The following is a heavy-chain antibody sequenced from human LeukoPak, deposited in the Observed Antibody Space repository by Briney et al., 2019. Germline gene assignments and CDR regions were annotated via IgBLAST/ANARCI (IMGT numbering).Heavy chain of an antibody. CDR2: IKTNSDGGTT. CDR1: EITFSIYA. Sequence: GGSLRLSCSGSEITFSIYATSWVRQAPGKGLEWVGRIKTNSDGGTTDYAAPVKGRFTISRDDSKNTLDLQMNSLKTEDTAVYYCITGRAARRSLDIWGQGTMVTVSS. CDR3: ITGRAARRSLDI. D-gene: IGHD6-13*01. J-gene: IGHJ3*02. V-gene: IGHV3-15*01.